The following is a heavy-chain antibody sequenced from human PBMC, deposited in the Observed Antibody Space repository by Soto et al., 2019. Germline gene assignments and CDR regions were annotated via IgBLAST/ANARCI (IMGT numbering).Heavy chain of an antibody. J-gene: IGHJ4*02. CDR2: ISGSGSTI. Sequence: GGSLRLSCAASGFTFSSYEMNWVRQAPGKGLEWIAYISGSGSTIYYADSVKGRFTISRDNAKKSLYLQMNSLGAEDTAVYYCASCFDATGHYYFTYWGQGTPVTVSS. CDR1: GFTFSSYE. D-gene: IGHD3-9*01. V-gene: IGHV3-48*03. CDR3: ASCFDATGHYYFTY.